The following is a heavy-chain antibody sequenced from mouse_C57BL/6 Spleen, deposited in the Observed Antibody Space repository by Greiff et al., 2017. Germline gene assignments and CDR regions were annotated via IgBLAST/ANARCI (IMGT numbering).Heavy chain of an antibody. CDR2: IYPGDGDT. Sequence: QVQLKESGPELVKPGASVKISCKASGYAFSSSWMNWVKQRPGKGLEWIGRIYPGDGDTNYNGKFKGKATLTADKSSSTAYMQLSSLTSEDSAVYFCARYYGFAYWGQGTLVTVSA. J-gene: IGHJ3*01. CDR1: GYAFSSSW. CDR3: ARYYGFAY. D-gene: IGHD1-1*01. V-gene: IGHV1-82*01.